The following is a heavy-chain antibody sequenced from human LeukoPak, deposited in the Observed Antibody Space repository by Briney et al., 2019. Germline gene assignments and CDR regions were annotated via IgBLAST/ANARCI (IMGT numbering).Heavy chain of an antibody. J-gene: IGHJ5*02. CDR2: ISGSGGST. V-gene: IGHV3-23*01. CDR1: GFTFSSYA. CDR3: AKAGSTPMVCCFDP. Sequence: GGSLRLSRGVSGFTFSSYAMNWVRQAPGKGLEWVSTISGSGGSTYYADSVKGRFTISRDNSMNTLYLQMNSLRAEDTAVYYCAKAGSTPMVCCFDPWGRGTLVTVSS. D-gene: IGHD5-18*01.